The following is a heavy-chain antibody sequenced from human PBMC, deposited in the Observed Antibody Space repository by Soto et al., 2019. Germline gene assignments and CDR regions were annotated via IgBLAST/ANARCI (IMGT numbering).Heavy chain of an antibody. Sequence: QVQLVQSGAEVKKPGASVKVSCKASGYTFTSYDINWVRQATGQGLEWMGCMNPNSGNTGYAQKFEGRVTMTRNTYIRTAYMELSSLRSEDTAGYYCARVGDFWSGYYTFWFDPWGQGTLVTVSS. J-gene: IGHJ5*02. CDR3: ARVGDFWSGYYTFWFDP. V-gene: IGHV1-8*01. CDR2: MNPNSGNT. CDR1: GYTFTSYD. D-gene: IGHD3-3*01.